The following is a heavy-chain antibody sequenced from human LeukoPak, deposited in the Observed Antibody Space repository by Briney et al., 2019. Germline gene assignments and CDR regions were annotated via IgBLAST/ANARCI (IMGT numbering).Heavy chain of an antibody. V-gene: IGHV3-15*01. CDR2: IKSKTDCGTT. J-gene: IGHJ4*02. D-gene: IGHD1-26*01. Sequence: PGGSLRLSCAASGFTFSNAWMSWVRQAPGKGLEWVGRIKSKTDCGTTDYAAPVKGRFTISRDDSKNTLYLQMNSLKTEDTAVYYCTTPWGSYYHWGQGTLVTVSS. CDR3: TTPWGSYYH. CDR1: GFTFSNAW.